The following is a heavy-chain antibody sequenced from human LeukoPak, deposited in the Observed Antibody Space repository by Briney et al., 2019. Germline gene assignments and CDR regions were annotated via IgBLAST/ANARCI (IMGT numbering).Heavy chain of an antibody. Sequence: PSETLSLTCAVYGGSFSGYYWSWIRQPPGKGLEWIGEINHSGSTNYNPSLKSRVTISVDTSKNQFSLKLTSVAAADTAVYYCARQTGSGLFILPGGQGTLVTVSS. CDR3: ARQTGSGLFILP. D-gene: IGHD3/OR15-3a*01. V-gene: IGHV4-34*01. J-gene: IGHJ4*02. CDR2: INHSGST. CDR1: GGSFSGYY.